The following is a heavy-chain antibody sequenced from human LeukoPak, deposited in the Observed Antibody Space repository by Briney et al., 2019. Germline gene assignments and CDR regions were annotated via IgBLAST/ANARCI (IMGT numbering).Heavy chain of an antibody. CDR3: TTRGYSGYELVDY. D-gene: IGHD5-12*01. CDR1: GFTFSNAW. J-gene: IGHJ4*02. CDR2: IKSKTDGGTT. Sequence: RPGGSLRLSCAASGFTFSNAWMSWVRQAPGKGLEWVGRIKSKTDGGTTDYAAPGKGRFTISRDDSKNTVYLQMNSLKTEDTAVYHCTTRGYSGYELVDYWGQGTLVTVSS. V-gene: IGHV3-15*01.